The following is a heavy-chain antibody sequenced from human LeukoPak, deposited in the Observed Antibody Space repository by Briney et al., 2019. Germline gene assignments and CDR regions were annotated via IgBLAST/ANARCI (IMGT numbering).Heavy chain of an antibody. CDR3: ARDPVSTAYYYHYMDV. Sequence: GGSLRLSCTASGFTFRAFAMYWVRQTPGKGLEWVAVVAADGTNDFYADSVKGRFTISRDNFNDTLHLQMTSPRSDVTGLYYCARDPVSTAYYYHYMDVWGKGTTVTVSS. D-gene: IGHD5/OR15-5a*01. CDR2: VAADGTND. V-gene: IGHV3-30*03. J-gene: IGHJ6*03. CDR1: GFTFRAFA.